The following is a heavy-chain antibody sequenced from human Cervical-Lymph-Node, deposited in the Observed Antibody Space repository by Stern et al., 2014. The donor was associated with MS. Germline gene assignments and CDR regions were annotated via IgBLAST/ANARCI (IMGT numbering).Heavy chain of an antibody. CDR1: GFSFSSHT. J-gene: IGHJ4*02. CDR3: AREDYRNYSPHIDY. Sequence: VQLVESGGGVVQPGRSLRLSCAASGFSFSSHTMHWVRQAPGKGLEWVTSIAEDGSKKNDADSVKGRFTISRDTSKNTLYLQMNSLRVEDTAVYYCAREDYRNYSPHIDYWGQGTLVTVSS. CDR2: IAEDGSKK. D-gene: IGHD4-11*01. V-gene: IGHV3-30-3*01.